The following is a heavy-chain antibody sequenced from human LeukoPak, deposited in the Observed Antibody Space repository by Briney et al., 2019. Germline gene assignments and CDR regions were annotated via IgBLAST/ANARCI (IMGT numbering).Heavy chain of an antibody. V-gene: IGHV3-30*03. D-gene: IGHD5-18*01. CDR1: GFTFSSYG. J-gene: IGHJ4*02. Sequence: TGGSLRLSCAASGFTFSSYGMHWVHQAPGKGLEWVAVMSYDGSNKYYADSVKGRFTISRDNSKNTLYLQMNSLRAEDTAVYYCARGYSYGFDFDYWGQGTLVTVSS. CDR2: MSYDGSNK. CDR3: ARGYSYGFDFDY.